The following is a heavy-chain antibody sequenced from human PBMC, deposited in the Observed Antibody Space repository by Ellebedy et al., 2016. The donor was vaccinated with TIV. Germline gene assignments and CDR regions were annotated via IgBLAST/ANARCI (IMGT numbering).Heavy chain of an antibody. J-gene: IGHJ3*02. Sequence: GESLKISCAASGFTVSSNYMSWVRQAPGKGLEWVSVIYSGGSTYYADSVKGRFTISRDNSKNTLYLQMNSLRAEDTAVYYCARDHLADAFDIWGQGTMVTVSS. CDR2: IYSGGST. CDR3: ARDHLADAFDI. V-gene: IGHV3-66*01. CDR1: GFTVSSNY.